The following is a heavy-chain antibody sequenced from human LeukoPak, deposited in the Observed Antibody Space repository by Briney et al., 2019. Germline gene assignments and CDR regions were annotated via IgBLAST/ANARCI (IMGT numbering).Heavy chain of an antibody. CDR3: ARHGVRYFRRLDY. D-gene: IGHD3-9*01. Sequence: SETLSLTCSVSGDSISSYYWSWIRQPPGKGLEWIGYIYSGGSTNHNPSLKSRVTISVDTSRNQFSLKLSSVTAADTAVYYCARHGVRYFRRLDYWGQGTLVTVSS. CDR2: IYSGGST. V-gene: IGHV4-59*08. CDR1: GDSISSYY. J-gene: IGHJ4*02.